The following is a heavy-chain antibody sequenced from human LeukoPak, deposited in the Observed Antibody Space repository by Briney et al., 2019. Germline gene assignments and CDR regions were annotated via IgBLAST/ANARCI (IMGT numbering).Heavy chain of an antibody. CDR1: GFTFSSYG. D-gene: IGHD6-19*01. Sequence: GGSLRLSCAASGFTFSSYGMHWVRQAPGKGLEGVAFIRYDGSNKYYADSVKGRFTISRDNSKNTLYLQMNSLRAEDTAVYYCAKAGIQKWLVPFDYWGQGTLVTVSS. CDR2: IRYDGSNK. CDR3: AKAGIQKWLVPFDY. J-gene: IGHJ4*02. V-gene: IGHV3-30*02.